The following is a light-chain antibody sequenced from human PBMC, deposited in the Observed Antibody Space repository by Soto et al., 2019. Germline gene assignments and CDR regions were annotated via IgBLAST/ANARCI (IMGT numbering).Light chain of an antibody. CDR2: DAF. CDR3: QQYHSYSWT. J-gene: IGKJ1*01. Sequence: DIQMTQFASTLSASVGDRVTITWRASQSLSTWLAWYQQKKGKAPKLLIYDAFSLQSGVPSRFSGSGYGTEFNLTISSLQTDDFATYYCQQYHSYSWTFGQGTKVDIK. CDR1: QSLSTW. V-gene: IGKV1-5*01.